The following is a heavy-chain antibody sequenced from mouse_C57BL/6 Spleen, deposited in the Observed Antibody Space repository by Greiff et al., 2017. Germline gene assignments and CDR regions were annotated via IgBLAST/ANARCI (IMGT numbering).Heavy chain of an antibody. CDR3: ARLVRYYCNYVDYAMDY. CDR1: GYTFTGYW. D-gene: IGHD2-1*01. V-gene: IGHV1-50*01. CDR2: IDPYNSDT. Sequence: QVQLQQPGAELVKPGASVKLSCKASGYTFTGYWMQWVKQRPGQGLERIGEIDPYNSDTNYNQKFKGKATLTVDTSSSTAYMQLRSLTSEDSAVYYCARLVRYYCNYVDYAMDYWGQGTSVTVSS. J-gene: IGHJ4*01.